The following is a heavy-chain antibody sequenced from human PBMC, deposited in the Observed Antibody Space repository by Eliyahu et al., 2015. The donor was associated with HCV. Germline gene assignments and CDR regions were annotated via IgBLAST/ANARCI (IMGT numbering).Heavy chain of an antibody. J-gene: IGHJ4*02. CDR3: ARDPGTYYYDSSGYSFFDY. Sequence: QVQLVESGGGVVQPGRSLRLSCAASGFXFSSYGMHWVRQAPGKGLEWVAVIXYDGSNKYYADSVKGRFTISRDNSKNTLYLQMNSLRAEDTAVYYCARDPGTYYYDSSGYSFFDYWGQGTLVTVSS. CDR2: IXYDGSNK. V-gene: IGHV3-33*01. CDR1: GFXFSSYG. D-gene: IGHD3-22*01.